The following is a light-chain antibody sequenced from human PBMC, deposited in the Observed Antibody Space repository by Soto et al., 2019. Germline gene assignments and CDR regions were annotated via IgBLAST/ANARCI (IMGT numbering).Light chain of an antibody. CDR2: GAS. CDR1: HSVSSN. CDR3: QQYNNWHTLT. V-gene: IGKV3-15*01. Sequence: EIVMTQSPATLSVSPGQRRTLSCKASHSVSSNLAWYQQKPRQAPRLLIYGASTRATGIPARFSGSGSGTEFTLTISSLKPEDFAVYYCQQYNNWHTLTFGQGTKVDIK. J-gene: IGKJ1*01.